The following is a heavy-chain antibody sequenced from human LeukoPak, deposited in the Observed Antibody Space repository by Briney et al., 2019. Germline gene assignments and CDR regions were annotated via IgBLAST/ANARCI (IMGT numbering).Heavy chain of an antibody. CDR3: AVGVGGSFDY. CDR1: AFIFSGHW. D-gene: IGHD3-10*01. CDR2: IKEDGSER. V-gene: IGHV3-7*03. J-gene: IGHJ4*02. Sequence: GGSLRLSCEGSAFIFSGHWMNWVRQTPGKGLEWVASIKEDGSERQYVDSVKGRFSISRDNTKGSLFLQLNSLRAEDTAVYYCAVGVGGSFDYWGQGTLVTVSS.